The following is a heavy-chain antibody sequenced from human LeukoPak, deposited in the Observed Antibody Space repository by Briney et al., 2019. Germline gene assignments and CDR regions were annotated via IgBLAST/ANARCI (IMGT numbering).Heavy chain of an antibody. CDR3: ARVMAAAGPGSFDY. CDR1: GGSISSSSYY. CDR2: IYYSGST. Sequence: SETLSLTCTVSGGSISSSSYYWGWIRQPPGKGLEWIGSIYYSGSTYYNPSLKSRVTISVGTSKNQFSLKLSSVTAADTAVYYCARVMAAAGPGSFDYWGQGTLVTVSS. J-gene: IGHJ4*02. V-gene: IGHV4-39*07. D-gene: IGHD6-13*01.